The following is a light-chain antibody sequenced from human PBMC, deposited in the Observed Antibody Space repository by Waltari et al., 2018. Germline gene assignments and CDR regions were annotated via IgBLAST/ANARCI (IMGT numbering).Light chain of an antibody. CDR3: MQGTHWPYT. J-gene: IGKJ2*01. CDR2: RVF. V-gene: IGKV2-30*02. Sequence: DVVMTQSPLSLHVPLGQAASISCKSSQRLVHSDGNTPLTWFQQRPGQSPSLLIYRVFNRDSGVPDRFSGSGSGTDVTLKITRVEAEDVGVYYCMQGTHWPYTFGPGTKLDIK. CDR1: QRLVHSDGNTP.